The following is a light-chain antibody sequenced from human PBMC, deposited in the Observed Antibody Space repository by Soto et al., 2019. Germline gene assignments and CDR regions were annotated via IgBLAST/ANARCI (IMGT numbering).Light chain of an antibody. V-gene: IGKV1-39*01. CDR2: AAS. J-gene: IGKJ4*01. CDR3: QQSHSAPPT. Sequence: DIQMTQSPSSLSASVGDRVTITCRASQSISSYLNWYQQKPGKAPKLLIYAASSLRSGVPSRFSGSGSGTDFTLTISSLQPEDFATYYCQQSHSAPPTFGGGTKVEIK. CDR1: QSISSY.